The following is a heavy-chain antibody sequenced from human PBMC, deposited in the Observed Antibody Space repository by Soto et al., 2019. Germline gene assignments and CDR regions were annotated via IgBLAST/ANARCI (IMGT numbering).Heavy chain of an antibody. D-gene: IGHD3-10*01. J-gene: IGHJ3*02. CDR1: GGSFSGYY. CDR2: INHSGST. V-gene: IGHV4-34*01. Sequence: SETLSLTCAVYGGSFSGYYWSWIRQPPGKGLEWIGEINHSGSTNYNPSLKSRVTISVDTSKNQFSLKLSSVTAADTAVYYCARGRSEGTFDIWGQGTMVTVSS. CDR3: ARGRSEGTFDI.